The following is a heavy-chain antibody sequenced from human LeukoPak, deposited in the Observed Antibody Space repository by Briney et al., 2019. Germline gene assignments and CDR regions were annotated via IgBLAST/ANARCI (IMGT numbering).Heavy chain of an antibody. CDR1: GGSISSYY. CDR3: ARRLGDYVYAFDI. J-gene: IGHJ3*02. Sequence: SETLSLTCTVSGGSISSYYWSWIRQPPGKGLEWIGYIYYSGSTNYNPSLKSRVTISVDTSKNQFSLKLSSVTAADTAVYYCARRLGDYVYAFDIWGQGTMDTVSS. D-gene: IGHD4-17*01. V-gene: IGHV4-59*08. CDR2: IYYSGST.